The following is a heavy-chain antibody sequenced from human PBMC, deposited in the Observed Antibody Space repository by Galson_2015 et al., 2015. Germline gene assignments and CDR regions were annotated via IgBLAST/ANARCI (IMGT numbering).Heavy chain of an antibody. D-gene: IGHD3-22*01. CDR3: ARHSDYYDSSGYYPDDAFDI. Sequence: FLYPGDSATTYSPSFQGQVTFSADTSISTAYLQWSSLKASDTAMYYCARHSDYYDSSGYYPDDAFDIWGQGTKVTVSS. V-gene: IGHV5-51*01. CDR2: LYPGDSAT. J-gene: IGHJ3*02.